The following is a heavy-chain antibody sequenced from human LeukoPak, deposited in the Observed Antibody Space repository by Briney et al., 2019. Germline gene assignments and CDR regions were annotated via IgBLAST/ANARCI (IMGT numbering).Heavy chain of an antibody. CDR3: ARWRLYYYDSSGYYPEWFDP. CDR2: IYYSGST. Sequence: SQTLSLTCTVSGGSISSGGYYWSWIRQHPGKGLEWIGYIYYSGSTYYNPSLKSRVTISVDTPKNQFSLKLSSVTAADTAVYYCARWRLYYYDSSGYYPEWFDPWGQGTLVTVSS. CDR1: GGSISSGGYY. J-gene: IGHJ5*02. D-gene: IGHD3-22*01. V-gene: IGHV4-31*03.